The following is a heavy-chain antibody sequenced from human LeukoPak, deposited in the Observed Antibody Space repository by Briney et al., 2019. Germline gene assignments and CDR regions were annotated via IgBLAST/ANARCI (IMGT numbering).Heavy chain of an antibody. J-gene: IGHJ4*02. CDR3: ARDQVGAAADYFDY. CDR1: GGSISSYY. D-gene: IGHD6-13*01. V-gene: IGHV4-4*07. CDR2: IYTSGST. Sequence: SETLSLTYTVSGGSISSYYWSWIRQPAGKGLEWIGRIYTSGSTNYYPSLKSRVTMSVDTSKNQFSLKLSSVTAADTAVYYCARDQVGAAADYFDYWGQGTLVTVSS.